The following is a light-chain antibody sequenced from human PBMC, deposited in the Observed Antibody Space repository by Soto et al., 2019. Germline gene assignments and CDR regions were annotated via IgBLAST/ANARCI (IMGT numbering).Light chain of an antibody. J-gene: IGKJ1*01. Sequence: EIVLTQSPGTLSLSPGERATLSCRASQSVTSSYLAWYHQKPGQAPRLLIYDASSRATGIPDRFSGSGFGTDFTLTISILEPEDFAVYYCQQYGSSPGTLGQGTKVDIK. CDR2: DAS. CDR3: QQYGSSPGT. V-gene: IGKV3-20*01. CDR1: QSVTSSY.